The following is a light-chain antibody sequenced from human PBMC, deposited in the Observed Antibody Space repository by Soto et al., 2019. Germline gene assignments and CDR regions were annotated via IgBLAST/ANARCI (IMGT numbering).Light chain of an antibody. J-gene: IGKJ1*01. CDR2: GAS. Sequence: EIVLTQSPGTLSLSPGERATLSCRASQSVSSNYLAWYQQKPGQAPRPLIYGASNRATGIPDRFSGSGAGTDVTLTISRLESEDFAVYYCQQYGSSPWTFGQGTKVEI. CDR3: QQYGSSPWT. V-gene: IGKV3-20*01. CDR1: QSVSSNY.